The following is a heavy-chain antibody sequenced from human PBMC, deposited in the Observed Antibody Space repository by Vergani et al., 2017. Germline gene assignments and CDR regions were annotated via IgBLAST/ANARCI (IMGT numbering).Heavy chain of an antibody. V-gene: IGHV3-23*04. CDR2: ISASGAPT. CDR1: GFNFGEYG. CDR3: ARAYGRYDWFDY. D-gene: IGHD1-20*01. J-gene: IGHJ4*01. Sequence: EVQLVESGGDLVQPGRSLRLSCQTSGFNFGEYGVSWVRQAPGKGLEWVSGISASGAPTYYADSVKGRVTISRDNSKNTLYLQMNSLRVEETAVYYCARAYGRYDWFDYWGQRTLFTVSS.